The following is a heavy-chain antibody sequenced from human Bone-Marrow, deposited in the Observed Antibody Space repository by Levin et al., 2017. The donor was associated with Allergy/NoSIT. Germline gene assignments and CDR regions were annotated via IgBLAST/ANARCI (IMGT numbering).Heavy chain of an antibody. CDR2: IYYSGST. Sequence: SETLSLTCTVSGGSISSYYWSWIRQPPGKGLEWIGYIYYSGSTNYNPSLKSRVTISVDTSKNQFSLKLSSVTAADTAVYYCARAHSAAAYDAFDIWGQGTMVTVSS. CDR1: GGSISSYY. V-gene: IGHV4-59*01. CDR3: ARAHSAAAYDAFDI. D-gene: IGHD6-13*01. J-gene: IGHJ3*02.